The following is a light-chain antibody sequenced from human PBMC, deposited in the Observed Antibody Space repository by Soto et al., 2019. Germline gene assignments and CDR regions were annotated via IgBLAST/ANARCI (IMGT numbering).Light chain of an antibody. CDR3: KSYAGSNTYV. V-gene: IGLV2-8*01. CDR1: KSDIGVYDF. Sequence: QSALTQPPSASGSPGQSVTISCTGTKSDIGVYDFVSWYQHHSGKAPRLIIYEVVQRPSGVPDRFSGSKSGNTASLTVSGLQAADEADYFCKSYAGSNTYVFGRGTKVTVL. J-gene: IGLJ1*01. CDR2: EVV.